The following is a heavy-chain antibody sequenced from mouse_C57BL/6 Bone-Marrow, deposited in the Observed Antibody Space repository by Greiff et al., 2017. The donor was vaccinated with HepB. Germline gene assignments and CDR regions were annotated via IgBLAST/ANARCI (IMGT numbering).Heavy chain of an antibody. CDR3: ARDVENAMDY. CDR1: GFTFSDFY. CDR2: SRNKANDYTT. V-gene: IGHV7-1*01. Sequence: EVQVVESGGGLVQSGRSLRLSCATSGFTFSDFYMEWVRQAPGKGLEWIAASRNKANDYTTEYSASVKGRFIVSRDTSQSILYLQMNALRAEDTAIYYCARDVENAMDYWGQGTSVTVSS. J-gene: IGHJ4*01.